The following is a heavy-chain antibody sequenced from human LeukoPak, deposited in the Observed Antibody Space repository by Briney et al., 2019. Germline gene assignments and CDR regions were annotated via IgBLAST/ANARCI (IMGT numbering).Heavy chain of an antibody. J-gene: IGHJ4*02. D-gene: IGHD3-10*01. CDR3: ARSYYYGSS. Sequence: GGSLRLSCAASGFTFSGYWMSWVRQAPGKGLEWVANIKQDGSEKYYVDSVKGRFTISRDNAKNSLYLQMNSLRAEDTAVYYCARSYYYGSSWGQGPLVTVSS. CDR2: IKQDGSEK. CDR1: GFTFSGYW. V-gene: IGHV3-7*01.